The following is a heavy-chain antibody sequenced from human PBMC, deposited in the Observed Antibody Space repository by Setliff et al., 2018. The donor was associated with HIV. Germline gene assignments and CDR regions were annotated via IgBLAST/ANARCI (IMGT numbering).Heavy chain of an antibody. CDR1: GFTFSNYW. CDR2: INSDGSDT. D-gene: IGHD3-3*02. Sequence: GGSLRLSCAASGFTFSNYWMHWVRQVPGKGLVWVSRINSDGSDTNYADSGKGRFTTSRDKAKNTMYLQMNSLRAEDTAVYYCARSEDKRISVIRVGRGAMDVWGQGTTVTVSS. J-gene: IGHJ6*02. V-gene: IGHV3-74*01. CDR3: ARSEDKRISVIRVGRGAMDV.